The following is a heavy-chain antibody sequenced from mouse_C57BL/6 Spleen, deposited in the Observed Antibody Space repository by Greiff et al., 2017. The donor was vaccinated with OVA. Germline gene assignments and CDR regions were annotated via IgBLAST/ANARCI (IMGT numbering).Heavy chain of an antibody. Sequence: DVKLQESGPGLVKPSQSLSLTCSVTGYSITSGYYWNWIRQFPGNKLEWMGYISYDGSNNYNPSLKNRITITRDTSKNQFFLKLNSVTTEDTATYYCARPYGSSYEFAYWGKGTLVTVSA. CDR3: ARPYGSSYEFAY. J-gene: IGHJ3*01. D-gene: IGHD1-1*01. V-gene: IGHV3-6*01. CDR2: ISYDGSN. CDR1: GYSITSGYY.